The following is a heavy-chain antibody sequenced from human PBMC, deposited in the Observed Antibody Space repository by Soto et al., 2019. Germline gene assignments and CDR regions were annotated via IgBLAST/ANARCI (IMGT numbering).Heavy chain of an antibody. D-gene: IGHD6-13*01. V-gene: IGHV3-23*01. CDR3: AKGSSSWEYYFDF. CDR2: ISTGGGST. CDR1: GFTFSTYA. J-gene: IGHJ4*02. Sequence: EVQLLESGGGLVQPGGSLGLSCVASGFTFSTYAMTWVRQAPGEGLEWVSGISTGGGSTYYADSVKGRFTISRDNSKNTLYLQMNILRAEDTAVYYCAKGSSSWEYYFDFWGQGSLVTVSS.